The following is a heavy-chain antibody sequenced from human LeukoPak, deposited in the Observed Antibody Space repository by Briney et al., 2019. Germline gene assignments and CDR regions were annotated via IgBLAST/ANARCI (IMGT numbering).Heavy chain of an antibody. J-gene: IGHJ6*02. CDR3: ARRYGAATRFYYYYGMDV. Sequence: GESLKISCKGSGYRFTSYWIGWVRQMPGKGLEWMGTIYPGDSNTRYSPSFQGQVTISADKSISTAYLQWSSLKASDTAMYYCARRYGAATRFYYYYGMDVWGQGTTVTVSS. D-gene: IGHD2-15*01. CDR1: GYRFTSYW. CDR2: IYPGDSNT. V-gene: IGHV5-51*01.